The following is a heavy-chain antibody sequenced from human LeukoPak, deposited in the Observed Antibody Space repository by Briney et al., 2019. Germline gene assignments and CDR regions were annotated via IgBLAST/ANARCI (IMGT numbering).Heavy chain of an antibody. D-gene: IGHD6-19*01. CDR1: GFTFSSYG. Sequence: PGGSLRLSCAASGFTFSSYGMHWVRQAPGKGRGWVAVISYDGSNKFYEDSVKGRFTISRDNSKNTLYLQMSSLRAEDTAVHYCAKAGYSSGWRNFDYWGQGTLVTVSS. V-gene: IGHV3-30*18. CDR3: AKAGYSSGWRNFDY. J-gene: IGHJ4*02. CDR2: ISYDGSNK.